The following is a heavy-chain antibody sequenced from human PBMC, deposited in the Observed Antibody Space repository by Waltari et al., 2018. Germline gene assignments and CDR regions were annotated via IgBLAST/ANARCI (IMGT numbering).Heavy chain of an antibody. J-gene: IGHJ4*02. Sequence: QVQLQQSGPGLVKSSETLSLTCTVSGDSITSSYWTWIRQPPEKGLEWIGNMVHTGNTNYNPSLRSRVTLSLDTSKKQLSLKLASVTAADTATYYCAKGSGWNLFWGQGTLVTVSS. V-gene: IGHV4-59*01. CDR2: MVHTGNT. CDR3: AKGSGWNLF. CDR1: GDSITSSY. D-gene: IGHD6-19*01.